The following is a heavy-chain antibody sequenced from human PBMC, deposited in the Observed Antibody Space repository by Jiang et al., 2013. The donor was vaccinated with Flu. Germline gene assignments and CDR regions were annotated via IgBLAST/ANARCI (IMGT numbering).Heavy chain of an antibody. CDR1: GGSISSTT. V-gene: IGHV4-59*01. CDR3: ARDPGFTGNTGYFHH. Sequence: ETLSLTCTVSGGSISSTTGVGSGSPQGRDWSGLGISITVGSSNYNPSLKSRVTISADTSKNQFSLNLTSVTSADTAVYYCARDPGFTGNTGYFHHWGQGTLVTVSS. J-gene: IGHJ1*01. D-gene: IGHD1/OR15-1a*01. CDR2: SITVGSS.